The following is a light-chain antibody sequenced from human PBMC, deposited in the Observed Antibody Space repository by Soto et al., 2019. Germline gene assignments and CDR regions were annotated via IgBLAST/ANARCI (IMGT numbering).Light chain of an antibody. CDR3: SSNAGSDNVI. Sequence: QSVLTQPPSASGSPGQSVTISCTGTSSDVGGYNYVSWYQQHPGKAPKLMIYEVSKRPSGVPDRFSGSKSGNTASLTVSGLQAEDEGDYFCSSNAGSDNVIFGGGTKLTVL. J-gene: IGLJ2*01. CDR2: EVS. CDR1: SSDVGGYNY. V-gene: IGLV2-8*01.